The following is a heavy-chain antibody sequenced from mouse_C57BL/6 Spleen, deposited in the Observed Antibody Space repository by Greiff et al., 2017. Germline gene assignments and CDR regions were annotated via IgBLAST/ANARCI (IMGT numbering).Heavy chain of an antibody. V-gene: IGHV1-55*01. J-gene: IGHJ4*01. Sequence: QVQLQQPGAELVQPGASVKLSCKASGYTFTSYWITWVKQRPGQGLEWIGDIYPGSGSTNYNEKFKSKATLTVDTSSSTAYMQLSSLTSEDSAVYYCARRDGSSPGDYWGQGTSVTVSS. CDR3: ARRDGSSPGDY. CDR1: GYTFTSYW. D-gene: IGHD1-1*01. CDR2: IYPGSGST.